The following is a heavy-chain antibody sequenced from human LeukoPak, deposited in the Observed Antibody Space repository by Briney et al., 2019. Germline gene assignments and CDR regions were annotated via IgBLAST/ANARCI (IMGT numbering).Heavy chain of an antibody. CDR1: GYTFKSFG. Sequence: ASVKVSFEASGYTFKSFGISWVRQAPGQGLEWMGWISAYNGNTNYAQKLQGRVTMTTDTSTSTAYMELRSLRSDDTAVYYCARWAMVRGVITNWFDPWGQGTLVTVSS. D-gene: IGHD3-10*01. CDR3: ARWAMVRGVITNWFDP. CDR2: ISAYNGNT. J-gene: IGHJ5*02. V-gene: IGHV1-18*01.